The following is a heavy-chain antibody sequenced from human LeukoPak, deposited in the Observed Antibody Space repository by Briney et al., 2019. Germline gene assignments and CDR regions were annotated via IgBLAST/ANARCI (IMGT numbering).Heavy chain of an antibody. Sequence: PGGSLRLSCAASGFTFSSYWMSWVRRAPGKGLEWVANIKQDGSEKYYVDSVKGRFTISRDNAKNSLYLQMNSLRAEDTAVYYCARAQYSGYDKGNYYYYYYMDVWGKGTRSPSP. D-gene: IGHD5-12*01. CDR1: GFTFSSYW. CDR2: IKQDGSEK. V-gene: IGHV3-7*04. CDR3: ARAQYSGYDKGNYYYYYYMDV. J-gene: IGHJ6*03.